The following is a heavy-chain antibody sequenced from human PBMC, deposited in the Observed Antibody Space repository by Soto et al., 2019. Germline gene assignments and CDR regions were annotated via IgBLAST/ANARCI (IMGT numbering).Heavy chain of an antibody. Sequence: PVGSLRLSCAASGFTFSSYGMHWVRQAPGKGLEWVAVIWYDGSNKYYADSVKGRFTISRDNSKNTLYLQMNSLRAEDTAVYYCARGPPYYDILTGYYNAAFDIWGQGTMVT. V-gene: IGHV3-33*01. J-gene: IGHJ3*02. CDR2: IWYDGSNK. D-gene: IGHD3-9*01. CDR1: GFTFSSYG. CDR3: ARGPPYYDILTGYYNAAFDI.